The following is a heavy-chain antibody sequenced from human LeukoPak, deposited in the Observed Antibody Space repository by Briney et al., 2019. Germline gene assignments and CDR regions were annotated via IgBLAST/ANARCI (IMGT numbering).Heavy chain of an antibody. Sequence: GGSLRLSWAASGFTFSSSAMSWVRQAPGKGLEWVSAISNNGGYTYYADSVQGRFTISRDNSKSTLCPQMNSLRAEDTAVYYCAKQLGYCSDGSCYFPYWGQGTLVTVSS. CDR1: GFTFSSSA. D-gene: IGHD2-15*01. V-gene: IGHV3-23*01. CDR3: AKQLGYCSDGSCYFPY. CDR2: ISNNGGYT. J-gene: IGHJ4*02.